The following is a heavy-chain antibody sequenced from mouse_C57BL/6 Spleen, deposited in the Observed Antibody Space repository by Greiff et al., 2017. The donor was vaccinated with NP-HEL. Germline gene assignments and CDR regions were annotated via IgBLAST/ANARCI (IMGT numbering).Heavy chain of an antibody. J-gene: IGHJ4*01. Sequence: EVKVEESGEGLVKPGGSLKLSCAASGFTFSSYAMSWVRQTPEKRLEWVAYISSGGDYIYYADTVKGRFTISRDNARNTLYLQMSSLKSEDTAMYYCTRAITTVVAPLSMDYWGHGTSVTLSS. D-gene: IGHD1-1*01. V-gene: IGHV5-9-1*02. CDR2: ISSGGDYI. CDR3: TRAITTVVAPLSMDY. CDR1: GFTFSSYA.